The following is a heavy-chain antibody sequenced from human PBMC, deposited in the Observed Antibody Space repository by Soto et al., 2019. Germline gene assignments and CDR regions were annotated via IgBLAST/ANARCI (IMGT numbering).Heavy chain of an antibody. CDR2: IKQDGSEK. CDR3: AKHYYDSRGAHHDS. J-gene: IGHJ4*02. D-gene: IGHD3-22*01. V-gene: IGHV3-7*01. CDR1: GFTFSGYW. Sequence: HPGGSLRLSCAASGFTFSGYWMSWVRQAPGKGLEWVANIKQDGSEKYYVDSVKGRFTISRDNAKNSLYLQMNSLRAEDTAVYYCAKHYYDSRGAHHDSWGQGTLVTVSS.